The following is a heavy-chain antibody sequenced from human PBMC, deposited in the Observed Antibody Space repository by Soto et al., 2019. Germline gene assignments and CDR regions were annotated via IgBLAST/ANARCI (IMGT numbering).Heavy chain of an antibody. J-gene: IGHJ4*02. CDR1: GGSISSGGYY. CDR3: ARGGSSSPYFDD. V-gene: IGHV4-31*03. CDR2: IYYSGST. D-gene: IGHD6-13*01. Sequence: QVQLQESGPGLVKPSQTLSLTCTVSGGSISSGGYYWSWIRQHPGKGLEWIGYIYYSGSTYYNPSLKSRVNISVDTSKKQFSLKLSSVTAADTAVYYCARGGSSSPYFDDWGQGTLVTVSS.